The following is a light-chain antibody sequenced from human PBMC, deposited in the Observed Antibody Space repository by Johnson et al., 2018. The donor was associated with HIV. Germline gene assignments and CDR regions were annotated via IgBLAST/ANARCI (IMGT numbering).Light chain of an antibody. CDR1: SSNIGNNY. J-gene: IGLJ1*01. V-gene: IGLV1-51*02. CDR2: ENN. Sequence: QSVLTQPPSVSAAPGQKVTISCSGSSSNIGNNYVSWYQQLPGTAPKLLIYENNKRPSGIPDRFSGSKSGTSATLGLTGLQTGDEADFYCGAWDSSLSAYVFGSGTQVPVL. CDR3: GAWDSSLSAYV.